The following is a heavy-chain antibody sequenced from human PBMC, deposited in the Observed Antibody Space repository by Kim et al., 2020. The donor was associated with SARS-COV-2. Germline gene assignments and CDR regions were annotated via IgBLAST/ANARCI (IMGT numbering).Heavy chain of an antibody. CDR1: GYTFTSYY. J-gene: IGHJ6*02. CDR3: ARDARGDITMIVVVNPYYYYYYGMDV. V-gene: IGHV1-46*01. CDR2: INPSGGST. D-gene: IGHD3-22*01. Sequence: ASVKVSCKASGYTFTSYYMHWVRQAPGQGLEWMGIINPSGGSTSYAQKFQGRVTMTRDTSTSTVYMELSSLRSEDTAVYYCARDARGDITMIVVVNPYYYYYYGMDVWGQGTTVTVSS.